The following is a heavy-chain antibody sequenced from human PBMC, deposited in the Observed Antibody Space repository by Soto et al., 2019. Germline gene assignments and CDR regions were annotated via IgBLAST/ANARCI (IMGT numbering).Heavy chain of an antibody. Sequence: EVRLVESGGALIQPGGSLRLSCAASGFNVSSNYMNWVRQAPGKGLEWVSVIYSGGSTYYAGSVKGRFTISRDNSKNILYLQMNSLRAEDTAVYYCAREERGYGPWGQGTLVTVSS. CDR1: GFNVSSNY. CDR3: AREERGYGP. J-gene: IGHJ5*02. V-gene: IGHV3-53*01. CDR2: IYSGGST. D-gene: IGHD5-18*01.